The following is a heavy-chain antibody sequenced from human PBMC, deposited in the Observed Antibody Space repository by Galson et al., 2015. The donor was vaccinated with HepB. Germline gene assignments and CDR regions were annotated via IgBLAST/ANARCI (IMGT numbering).Heavy chain of an antibody. CDR1: GFNFSSYG. J-gene: IGHJ4*02. CDR3: AKPTVELWDGPDGVDY. Sequence: SLRLSCAASGFNFSSYGMHWVRQAPGKGLEWVAVISYDGSNKYYADSVKGRFTISRDNSKNTLYLQMNSLRAEDTAVYYCAKPTVELWDGPDGVDYWGQGTLVTVSS. V-gene: IGHV3-30*18. D-gene: IGHD3-10*01. CDR2: ISYDGSNK.